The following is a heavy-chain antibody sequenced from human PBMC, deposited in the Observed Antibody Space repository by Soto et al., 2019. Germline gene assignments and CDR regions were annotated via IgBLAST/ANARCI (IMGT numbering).Heavy chain of an antibody. J-gene: IGHJ4*02. CDR2: ISGSGGST. D-gene: IGHD2-15*01. Sequence: GGSLRLSCAASGFTFSSYAMSWVRQAPGKGLEWVSAISGSGGSTYYADSVKGRFTISRDNSKNTLYLQMNSLRAEDTAVYYCAKDRYCSGGSCYGLRDYWGQGTLVTVSS. CDR1: GFTFSSYA. V-gene: IGHV3-23*01. CDR3: AKDRYCSGGSCYGLRDY.